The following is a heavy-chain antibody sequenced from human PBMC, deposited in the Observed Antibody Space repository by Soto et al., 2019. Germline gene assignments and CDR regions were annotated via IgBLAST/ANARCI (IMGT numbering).Heavy chain of an antibody. Sequence: GGSLRLSCAASGFTFSSYWMSWVRQAPGKGLEWVANIKQDGSEKYYVDSVKGRFTISRDNAKNSLYLQMNSLRAEDTAVYYCARGGQYGSGSYYNSTAYYYGMDVWGQGTTVTVSS. J-gene: IGHJ6*02. CDR3: ARGGQYGSGSYYNSTAYYYGMDV. CDR1: GFTFSSYW. V-gene: IGHV3-7*05. D-gene: IGHD3-10*01. CDR2: IKQDGSEK.